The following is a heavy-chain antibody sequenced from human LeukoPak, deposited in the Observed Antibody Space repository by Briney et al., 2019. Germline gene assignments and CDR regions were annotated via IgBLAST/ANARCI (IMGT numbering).Heavy chain of an antibody. J-gene: IGHJ4*02. D-gene: IGHD6-19*01. CDR1: GGTFSSYA. Sequence: SVKVSCKASGGTFSSYAISWVRQAPGQGLEWMGGIIPIFGTANYAQKFQGRVTITADEPTSTAYMELSSLRSEDAAVYYCARFSGWHLAYLDYWGQGTLVTVSS. CDR3: ARFSGWHLAYLDY. V-gene: IGHV1-69*13. CDR2: IIPIFGTA.